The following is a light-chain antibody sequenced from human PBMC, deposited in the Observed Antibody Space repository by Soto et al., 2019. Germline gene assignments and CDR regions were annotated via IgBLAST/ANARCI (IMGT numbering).Light chain of an antibody. CDR1: SSDVGGYNY. CDR2: EVS. CDR3: ASYTGSDTLV. J-gene: IGLJ2*01. V-gene: IGLV2-8*01. Sequence: QSVLTQPPSASGSPGQSVTISCTGTSSDVGGYNYVSWYQQHPGKAPKLMIYEVSKRPSGVPDRLSGPKSGNTASLTVSGLQVEDEADYYCASYTGSDTLVFGGGTQLTVL.